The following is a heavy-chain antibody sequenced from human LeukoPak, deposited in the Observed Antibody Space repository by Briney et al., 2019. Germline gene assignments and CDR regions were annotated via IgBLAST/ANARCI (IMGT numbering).Heavy chain of an antibody. D-gene: IGHD5-18*01. V-gene: IGHV3-11*04. J-gene: IGHJ4*02. CDR3: SRDQRGYTYVPYFFDY. CDR2: ISSNSNTK. CDR1: GFTFSDHY. Sequence: GGSLRLSCAASGFTFSDHYMSWIRQAPGKGLEWVSYISSNSNTKYYADSVKGRFTISRDNAKNSLYLQMNSLRAEDTAVYYCSRDQRGYTYVPYFFDYWGQGTLVTVSS.